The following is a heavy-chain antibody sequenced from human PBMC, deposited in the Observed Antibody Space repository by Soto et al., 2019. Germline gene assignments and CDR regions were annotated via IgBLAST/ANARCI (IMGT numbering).Heavy chain of an antibody. CDR1: GYTFTSYG. Sequence: QVQLVQSGAEVKKPGASVKVSCKASGYTFTSYGISWVRQAPGQGLEWMGWISAYNGNTNYAQKLQGRVTMTTDTATSTAYMELRSLRSDDTAVYYCARKRRLGVVTYYYYYGMDVWGQGTTVTVSS. J-gene: IGHJ6*02. D-gene: IGHD3-16*01. CDR2: ISAYNGNT. V-gene: IGHV1-18*01. CDR3: ARKRRLGVVTYYYYYGMDV.